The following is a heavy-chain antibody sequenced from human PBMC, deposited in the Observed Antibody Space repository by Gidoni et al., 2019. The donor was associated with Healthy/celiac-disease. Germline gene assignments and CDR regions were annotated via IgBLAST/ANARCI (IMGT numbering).Heavy chain of an antibody. CDR2: ISGSGGST. J-gene: IGHJ4*02. D-gene: IGHD3-3*01. V-gene: IGHV3-23*04. CDR3: AARPRPYDFWSGYYIDY. CDR1: GFTFSSYA. Sequence: EVQLVESGGGLVQPGGSLRLSCAASGFTFSSYAMSWVRQATGKGLEWVSAISGSGGSTYYAYSVKCRFTISRDNSKITLYLQMNSLRAEDTAVYYCAARPRPYDFWSGYYIDYWGQGTLVTVSS.